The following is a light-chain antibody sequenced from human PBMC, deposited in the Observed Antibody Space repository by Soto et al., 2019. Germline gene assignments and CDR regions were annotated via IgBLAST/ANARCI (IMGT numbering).Light chain of an antibody. CDR1: SSGVDAYNY. V-gene: IGLV2-14*03. CDR2: DVS. J-gene: IGLJ3*02. CDR3: SSYTTSTPWV. Sequence: QSALTQPASVSGSLGQSITLSCTGTSSGVDAYNYVSWFQHHPGKAHQVMLYDVSNRPSGVSSRFSGSKSGNTASLTISGLQAEDGADYYCSSYTTSTPWVFGGGTKVTVL.